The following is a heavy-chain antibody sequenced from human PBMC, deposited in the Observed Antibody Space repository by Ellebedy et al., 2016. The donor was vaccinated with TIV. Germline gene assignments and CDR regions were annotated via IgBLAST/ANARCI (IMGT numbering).Heavy chain of an antibody. CDR1: GFTFSSYA. J-gene: IGHJ6*02. CDR2: IWYDGSNK. D-gene: IGHD2-8*01. V-gene: IGHV3-33*08. Sequence: GESLKISCAASGFTFSSYAMSWVRQAPGKGLEWVAVIWYDGSNKYYADSVKGRFTISRDNSKNTLYLQMNSLRGEDTAVYYCARDRGYCTNGVCYKGNYYYYGMDVWGQGTTVTVSS. CDR3: ARDRGYCTNGVCYKGNYYYYGMDV.